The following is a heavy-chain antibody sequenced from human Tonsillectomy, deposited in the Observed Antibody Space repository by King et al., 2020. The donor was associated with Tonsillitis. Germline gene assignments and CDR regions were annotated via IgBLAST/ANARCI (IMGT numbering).Heavy chain of an antibody. V-gene: IGHV3-11*05. CDR1: GFTFSDYY. D-gene: IGHD1-26*01. CDR2: IISSSTYT. J-gene: IGHJ3*02. Sequence: VQLVESGGGLVKPGGSLRLSCAASGFTFSDYYMSWIRQAPGKGLEWVSYIISSSTYTTYADSVKGRFTISRDNANNSLYLQMSSLRAEDTAVYYCARDTSSGSYITFDIWGQGTVVTVSS. CDR3: ARDTSSGSYITFDI.